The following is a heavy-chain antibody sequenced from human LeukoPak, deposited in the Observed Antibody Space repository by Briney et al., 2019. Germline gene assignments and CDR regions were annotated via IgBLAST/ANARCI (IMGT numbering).Heavy chain of an antibody. CDR2: IYYSGST. Sequence: KTGGSLRLSCATSGFTFSSDYMSWVRQAPGKGLEWIGYIYYSGSTNYNPSLKSRVTISVDTSKNQFSLKLNSVTAADTAVYYCARTTEDCSSTSCYQYWFDPWGQGTLVTVSS. J-gene: IGHJ5*02. V-gene: IGHV4-59*01. CDR3: ARTTEDCSSTSCYQYWFDP. CDR1: GFTFSSDY. D-gene: IGHD2-2*01.